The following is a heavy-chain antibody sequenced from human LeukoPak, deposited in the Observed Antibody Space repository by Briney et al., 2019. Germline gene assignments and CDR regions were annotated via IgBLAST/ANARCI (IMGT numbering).Heavy chain of an antibody. V-gene: IGHV3-9*01. CDR1: GLTFDDYA. CDR2: ISWNSGSI. J-gene: IGHJ4*02. CDR3: TGTTGY. D-gene: IGHD1-7*01. Sequence: GGSLRLSCAASGLTFDDYAMHWVRQAPGKGLEWVSGISWNSGSIGYADSVKGRFTISRDNAKNSLYLQMNSLRAEDTALYYCTGTTGYWGQGTLVTVSS.